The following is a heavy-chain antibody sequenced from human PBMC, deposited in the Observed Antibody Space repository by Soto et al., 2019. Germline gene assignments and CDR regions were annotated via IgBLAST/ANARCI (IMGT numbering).Heavy chain of an antibody. CDR3: ARSYSSGWEFDY. CDR1: RFTFSNYY. J-gene: IGHJ4*02. CDR2: ISSTGRTI. V-gene: IGHV3-11*01. Sequence: PGGSLRLSCGASRFTFSNYYMSWIRQAPGKGLEWVSYISSTGRTIYYADSVKGRFTVSRDNAQNSLSLKLNSLRVEDTAVYYCARSYSSGWEFDYWGQGTQVTVSS. D-gene: IGHD6-19*01.